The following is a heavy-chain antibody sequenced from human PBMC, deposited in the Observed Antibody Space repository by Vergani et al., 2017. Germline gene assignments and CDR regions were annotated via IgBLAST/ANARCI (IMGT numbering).Heavy chain of an antibody. CDR2: IIPIFGTA. D-gene: IGHD3-10*01. J-gene: IGHJ4*02. CDR1: GGTFSSYA. CDR3: GRGGCGELFGHFDY. V-gene: IGHV1-69*01. Sequence: QVQLVQSGAEVKKPGSSVKVSCKASGGTFSSYAISWVRQAPGQGLEWMGGIIPIFGTANYAQKFQGRVTITADESTSTAYMERSSLRSEDTAGYYGGRGGCGELFGHFDYWGQGTLVTVSS.